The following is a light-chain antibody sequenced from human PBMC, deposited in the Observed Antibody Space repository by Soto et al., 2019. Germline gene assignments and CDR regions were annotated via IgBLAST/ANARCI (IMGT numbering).Light chain of an antibody. J-gene: IGKJ1*01. V-gene: IGKV3-20*01. Sequence: EIVLTQSPGTLSLSPGERATLSCRASQSVSSSHLAWYQQMPGQAPRLLIHGASNRATGIPDRFSGSGSGTDFTLTISRLESEGFAVYYCQQYGSSPWAFGPGTKVDI. CDR1: QSVSSSH. CDR3: QQYGSSPWA. CDR2: GAS.